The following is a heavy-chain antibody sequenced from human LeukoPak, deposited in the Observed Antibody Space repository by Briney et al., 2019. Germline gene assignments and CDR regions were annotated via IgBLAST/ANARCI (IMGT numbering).Heavy chain of an antibody. J-gene: IGHJ6*03. V-gene: IGHV3-21*01. CDR2: ISSSSSYI. Sequence: GGSLRLSCAASGFTFSSYSMNWVRQAPGKGLEWASSISSSSSYIYYADSVKGRFTISRDNAKNSLYLQMNSLRAEDTAVYYCARVGDFWSGYYIAYYYYMDVWGKGTTVTVSS. CDR1: GFTFSSYS. D-gene: IGHD3-3*01. CDR3: ARVGDFWSGYYIAYYYYMDV.